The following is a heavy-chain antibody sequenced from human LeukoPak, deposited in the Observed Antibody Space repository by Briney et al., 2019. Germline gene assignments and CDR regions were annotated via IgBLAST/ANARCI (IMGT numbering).Heavy chain of an antibody. D-gene: IGHD6-13*01. CDR2: INHSGST. V-gene: IGHV4-34*01. J-gene: IGHJ4*02. Sequence: PSETLSLTCAVYGGSFSGYYWGWIRHPPGKGLEWIGEINHSGSTNYNPSLKSRVTISVDTSKNQFSLHLSSVTAADTAVYYCARQVGSWYNYYFDCWGQGTLVTVSS. CDR1: GGSFSGYY. CDR3: ARQVGSWYNYYFDC.